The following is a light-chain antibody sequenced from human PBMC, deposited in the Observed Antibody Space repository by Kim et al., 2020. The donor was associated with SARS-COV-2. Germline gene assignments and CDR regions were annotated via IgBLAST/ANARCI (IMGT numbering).Light chain of an antibody. Sequence: EIVMTQSPATLSVSPGERATLSCRASQSVGSNLAWYQQRRGQAPRLLIYDASTRAPGIPARFSGRGSGTEFTLTISSLQSEDFAVYHCQQYNNWPPYTFGQGTKLEI. J-gene: IGKJ2*01. CDR3: QQYNNWPPYT. CDR2: DAS. V-gene: IGKV3-15*01. CDR1: QSVGSN.